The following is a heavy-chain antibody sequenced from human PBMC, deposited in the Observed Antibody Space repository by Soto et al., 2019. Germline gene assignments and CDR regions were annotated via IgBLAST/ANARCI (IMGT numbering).Heavy chain of an antibody. J-gene: IGHJ4*02. Sequence: QVQLVESGGGVVQPGRSLRLSCAASGFAFSSYAMHWVRRAPGKGLEWVAVISYDASNKYYADSVKGRFTISRDNSKKPVSLQMSSLRAEDTAFYYWASPFRGGGWGDFDFWGKGTLVASPS. V-gene: IGHV3-30-3*01. CDR3: ASPFRGGGWGDFDF. CDR2: ISYDASNK. D-gene: IGHD2-15*01. CDR1: GFAFSSYA.